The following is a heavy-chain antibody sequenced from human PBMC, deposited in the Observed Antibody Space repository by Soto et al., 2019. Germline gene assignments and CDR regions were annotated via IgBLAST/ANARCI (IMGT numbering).Heavy chain of an antibody. CDR1: GGSISSYY. CDR3: ARHSTVAGTFLDY. Sequence: QVQLQESGPGLVKPSETLSLTCTVSGGSISSYYWSWIRQPPGKGLEWIGYIYYSGSTNYNPSLKSRVTISVDPSKNQFSLKLSSVTAADTAVYYCARHSTVAGTFLDYWGQGTLVTVSS. J-gene: IGHJ4*02. V-gene: IGHV4-59*08. CDR2: IYYSGST. D-gene: IGHD6-19*01.